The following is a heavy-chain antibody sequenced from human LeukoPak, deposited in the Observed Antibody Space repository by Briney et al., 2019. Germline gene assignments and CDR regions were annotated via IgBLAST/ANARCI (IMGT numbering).Heavy chain of an antibody. CDR3: VRGQIGVAVVVH. CDR2: IKGDGSDT. Sequence: GGSLRLSSAASGFTFSDNWMHWDPQVPGKGLMWVSRIKGDGSDTNYAHSVKGRFTISRANATNTLVLQMHRLRVEDTAVYYCVRGQIGVAVVVHWGQGTVVTGSS. J-gene: IGHJ5*02. CDR1: GFTFSDNW. D-gene: IGHD6-19*01. V-gene: IGHV3-74*01.